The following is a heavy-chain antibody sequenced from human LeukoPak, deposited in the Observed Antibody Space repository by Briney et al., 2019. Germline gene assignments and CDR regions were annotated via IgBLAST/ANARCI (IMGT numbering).Heavy chain of an antibody. CDR1: GFTFSSYW. Sequence: PGGSLSLSCAASGFTFSSYWMHWVRPVPGEGPVWVSRVGTDGGTTTYADYVKGRFTISRDNAKNTLYLQMNSLRAEDTAMYYCARDKYGGNSNAFDIWGQGTLVTVSP. V-gene: IGHV3-74*01. CDR3: ARDKYGGNSNAFDI. J-gene: IGHJ3*02. CDR2: VGTDGGTT. D-gene: IGHD4-23*01.